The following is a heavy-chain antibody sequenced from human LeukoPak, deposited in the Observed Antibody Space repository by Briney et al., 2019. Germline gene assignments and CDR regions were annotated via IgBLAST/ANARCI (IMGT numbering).Heavy chain of an antibody. CDR2: IFNFGNT. V-gene: IGHV4-59*08. CDR3: ARRPHNWGFDF. J-gene: IGHJ4*02. CDR1: GDSFSSYY. D-gene: IGHD7-27*01. Sequence: SETLSLTCTVSGDSFSSYYWSWIRQSPGKGLEWIGHIFNFGNTKYSPSLRSRVTISVDTSKNQFSLSLTSVTAADTAVYYCARRPHNWGFDFWGQGILVTVSS.